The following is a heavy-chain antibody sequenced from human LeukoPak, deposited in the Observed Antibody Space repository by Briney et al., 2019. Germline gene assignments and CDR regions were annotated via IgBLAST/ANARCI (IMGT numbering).Heavy chain of an antibody. CDR3: TRGGVLRYFDWLEDY. CDR2: ISAYNGDT. J-gene: IGHJ4*02. Sequence: ASVTVSCKASGYTFTSYGISWVRQAPGQGLEWMGWISAYNGDTNYAQKLQGRVTMTTDTSTSTAYMELRSLRSDDTAVYYCTRGGVLRYFDWLEDYWGQGTLVTVSS. V-gene: IGHV1-18*01. CDR1: GYTFTSYG. D-gene: IGHD3-9*01.